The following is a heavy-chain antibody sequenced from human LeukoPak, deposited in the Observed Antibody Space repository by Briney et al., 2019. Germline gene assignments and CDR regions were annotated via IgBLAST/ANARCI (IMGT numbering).Heavy chain of an antibody. V-gene: IGHV4-30-2*01. Sequence: PSETLSLTCTVSGGSISSGGYYWSWIRQPPGKGLEWIGYIHHSGSINYNPSLKSRVTISVDRSKNQFALKLSSVTAADTAVYYCARAFYEIYFKDVWGKGTTVTVSS. CDR2: IHHSGSI. CDR1: GGSISSGGYY. D-gene: IGHD3-3*01. CDR3: ARAFYEIYFKDV. J-gene: IGHJ6*03.